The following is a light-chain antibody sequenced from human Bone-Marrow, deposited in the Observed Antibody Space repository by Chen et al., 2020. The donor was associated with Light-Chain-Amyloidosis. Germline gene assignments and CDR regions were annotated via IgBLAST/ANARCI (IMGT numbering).Light chain of an antibody. CDR2: DDS. CDR1: NIGSTS. V-gene: IGLV3-21*02. J-gene: IGLJ3*02. Sequence: SYVLTQPSSVSVSPGQTATIACGGNNIGSTSVPWYQQTPGQAPRLVVYDDSYRPSGIPARLSGSNSGNTATLTISRVEAGDEADYYCQVWDRSSDRPVFGGGTKLTVL. CDR3: QVWDRSSDRPV.